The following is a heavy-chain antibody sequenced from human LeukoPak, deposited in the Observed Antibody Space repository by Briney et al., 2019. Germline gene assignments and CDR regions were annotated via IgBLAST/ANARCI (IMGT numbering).Heavy chain of an antibody. CDR1: GXTFSSYG. CDR3: ARDLVAYILTGYYSDY. D-gene: IGHD3-9*01. Sequence: QPGRSLRLSCAASGXTFSSYGMHWVRQAPGKGLEWVAVIWYDGSNKYYADSVKGRFTISRDNSKNTLYLQMNSLRAEDTAVYYCARDLVAYILTGYYSDYWGQGTLVTVSS. V-gene: IGHV3-33*01. J-gene: IGHJ4*02. CDR2: IWYDGSNK.